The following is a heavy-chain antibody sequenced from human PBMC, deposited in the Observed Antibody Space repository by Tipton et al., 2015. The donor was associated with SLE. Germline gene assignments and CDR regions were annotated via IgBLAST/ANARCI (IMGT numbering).Heavy chain of an antibody. Sequence: TLSLTFTVSGVSINSHYWAWVRQPPGKGLEWIGYIYYSGITKYNPSLKSRVTISVETSKNQFSLKLSSVTAADTAIYYCAREAGYYGMDVWGQGTTVTVSS. CDR2: IYYSGIT. CDR3: AREAGYYGMDV. CDR1: GVSINSHY. V-gene: IGHV4-59*11. J-gene: IGHJ6*02.